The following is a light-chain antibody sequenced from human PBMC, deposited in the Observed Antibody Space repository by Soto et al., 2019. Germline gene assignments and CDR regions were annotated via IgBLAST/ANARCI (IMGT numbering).Light chain of an antibody. CDR3: QQRSSWPLT. CDR1: QSVSSY. V-gene: IGKV3-11*01. Sequence: EIVLTQSPATLSLSPGERATLSCRASQSVSSYLAWYQQKSGQAPRLPIYDASNRATGIPARFSGSGSGTEFTLTISSLEPEDFAVYYCQQRSSWPLTFGGGTKVDIK. CDR2: DAS. J-gene: IGKJ4*01.